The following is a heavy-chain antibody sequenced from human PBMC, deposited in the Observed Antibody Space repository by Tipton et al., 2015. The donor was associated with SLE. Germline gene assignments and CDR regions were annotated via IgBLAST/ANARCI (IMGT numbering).Heavy chain of an antibody. CDR1: GFTFSSYA. V-gene: IGHV3-23*01. CDR2: ISGSGGST. Sequence: SLRLSCAASGFTFSSYAMSWVRQDPGKGLEWVSAISGSGGSTYYSDSVKGRFTISRDTSKNTLYLQMNSLRAEDTAVYYCAKDPSRLSVYYHYGMDVCGQGTTVTVSS. J-gene: IGHJ6*02. D-gene: IGHD3-22*01. CDR3: AKDPSRLSVYYHYGMDV.